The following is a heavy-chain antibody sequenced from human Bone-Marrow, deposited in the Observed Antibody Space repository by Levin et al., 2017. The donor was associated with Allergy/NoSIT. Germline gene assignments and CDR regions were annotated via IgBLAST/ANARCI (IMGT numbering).Heavy chain of an antibody. D-gene: IGHD3-3*01. CDR2: IRGSGGSS. Sequence: GGSLRLSCAASGFMFSSYAMSWVRQAPGKGPEWVSGIRGSGGSSDYADSVKGRFTISRDNSKYTVYLQMNSLRAEDPAVYYCAKGHFGNYDFWSGSFDYWGQGTSVTVSS. CDR3: AKGHFGNYDFWSGSFDY. V-gene: IGHV3-23*01. CDR1: GFMFSSYA. J-gene: IGHJ4*02.